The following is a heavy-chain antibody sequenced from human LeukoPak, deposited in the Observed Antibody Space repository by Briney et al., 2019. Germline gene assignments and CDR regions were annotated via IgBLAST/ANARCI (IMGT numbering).Heavy chain of an antibody. CDR2: IIPIFGTA. J-gene: IGHJ4*02. CDR3: ARATYYYDSSGYSTFDY. CDR1: GGTFSSYA. Sequence: SVKVSCKASGGTFSSYAISWVRQAPGQGLEWMGGIIPIFGTANYAQKFQGRVTITADESTSTAYMELSSLRSEDTAVYYCARATYYYDSSGYSTFDYWGQGTLVTVST. V-gene: IGHV1-69*13. D-gene: IGHD3-22*01.